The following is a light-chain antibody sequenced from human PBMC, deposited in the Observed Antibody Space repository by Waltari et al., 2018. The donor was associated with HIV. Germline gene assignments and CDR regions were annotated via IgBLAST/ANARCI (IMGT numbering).Light chain of an antibody. CDR2: STT. CDR1: TGAVTSGYY. V-gene: IGLV7-43*01. J-gene: IGLJ2*01. CDR3: LLYYGGAVV. Sequence: QTVVTQEPSLTVSPGGTVTLTCASSTGAVTSGYYPGWFQQRPGQAPRALIYSTTNRRSWTPARFSGSLLGGKAALTLSGVQPEDEAEYYCLLYYGGAVVFGGGTKLTVL.